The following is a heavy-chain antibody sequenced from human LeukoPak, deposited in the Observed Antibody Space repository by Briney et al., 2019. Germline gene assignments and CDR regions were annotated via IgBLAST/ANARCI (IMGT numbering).Heavy chain of an antibody. Sequence: GGSLRLFCAASGFTFSNAWMSRVRQAPGKGLEWVSVIYSGGSTYYADSVKGRFTISRDNSKNTLYLQMNSLRAEDTAVYYCARGRFYFDYWGQGTLVTVSS. CDR3: ARGRFYFDY. CDR2: IYSGGST. D-gene: IGHD3-3*01. CDR1: GFTFSNAW. V-gene: IGHV3-66*02. J-gene: IGHJ4*02.